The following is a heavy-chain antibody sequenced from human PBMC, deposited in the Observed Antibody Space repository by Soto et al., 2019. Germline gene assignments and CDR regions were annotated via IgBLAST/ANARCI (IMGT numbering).Heavy chain of an antibody. J-gene: IGHJ4*02. CDR1: GYTFTSYG. V-gene: IGHV1-18*04. D-gene: IGHD2-2*01. CDR2: ISAYNGNT. Sequence: ASVKVSCKASGYTFTSYGISWVRQAPGQGLEWMGGISAYNGNTNYAQKLQGRVTMTTDTSTSTAYMELRSLRSDDTAVYYCATSDEVVMVPAPALYFDYWGQGTLVTVSS. CDR3: ATSDEVVMVPAPALYFDY.